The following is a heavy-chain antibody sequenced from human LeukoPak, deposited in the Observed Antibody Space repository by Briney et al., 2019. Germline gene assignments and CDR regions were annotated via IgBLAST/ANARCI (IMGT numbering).Heavy chain of an antibody. CDR3: ARRLHGDFVDY. D-gene: IGHD4-17*01. J-gene: IGHJ4*02. CDR2: IYHSGST. Sequence: PSETLSLTCAVSGGSISSGGYSWSWIRQPPGKGLEWIGYIYHSGSTYYNPSLKSRVTTSVDTSKNQFSLKLSSVTAADTAVYYCARRLHGDFVDYWGQGTLVTVSS. V-gene: IGHV4-30-2*03. CDR1: GGSISSGGYS.